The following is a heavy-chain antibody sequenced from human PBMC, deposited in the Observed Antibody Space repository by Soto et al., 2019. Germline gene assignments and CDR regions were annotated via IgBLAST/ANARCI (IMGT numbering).Heavy chain of an antibody. D-gene: IGHD2-8*02. CDR3: ARGMTPPGAPAWYYSDS. CDR1: GASITSSTY. J-gene: IGHJ4*02. Sequence: QVQLQESGPGLLKPSETLSLTCTVSGASITSSTYWSWIRQPAGKGLEWIGRFSLSGTTNYNPSLRSRVTMSADVSKNQFSLRLTSVTAADTALYYCARGMTPPGAPAWYYSDSWGQGTLVTGYS. V-gene: IGHV4-4*07. CDR2: FSLSGTT.